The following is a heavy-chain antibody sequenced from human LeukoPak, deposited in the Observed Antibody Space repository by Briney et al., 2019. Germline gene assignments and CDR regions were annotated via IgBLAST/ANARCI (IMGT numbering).Heavy chain of an antibody. Sequence: GRSLRLSWAASAFTFSSYSMNWVRHAPGKVLEWVSSISISSSYIYYADSVKGRFTITRDTATNSLYLQMNSLRAEDTAVYYCALVLLWFGEHEFDYWGQGTLVTVSS. CDR3: ALVLLWFGEHEFDY. CDR1: AFTFSSYS. J-gene: IGHJ4*02. D-gene: IGHD3-10*01. V-gene: IGHV3-21*01. CDR2: ISISSSYI.